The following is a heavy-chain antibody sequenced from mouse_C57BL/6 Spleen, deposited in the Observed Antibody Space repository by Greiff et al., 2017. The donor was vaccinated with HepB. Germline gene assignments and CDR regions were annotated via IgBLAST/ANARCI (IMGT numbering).Heavy chain of an antibody. CDR3: VREGFAY. J-gene: IGHJ3*01. Sequence: EVQRVESGGGLVQSKGALKLSCVASGFSVSAYAMNWVRQAPGKGLEWVARIRSKSNNYATYYADSVKDRFTISRDDSESMLYLQMNDLKTEDTAMYYCVREGFAYWGQGTLVTVSA. CDR2: IRSKSNNYAT. V-gene: IGHV10-1*01. CDR1: GFSVSAYA.